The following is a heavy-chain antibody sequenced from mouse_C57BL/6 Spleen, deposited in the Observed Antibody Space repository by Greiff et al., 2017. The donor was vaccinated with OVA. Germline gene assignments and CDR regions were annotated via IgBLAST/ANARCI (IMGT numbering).Heavy chain of an antibody. V-gene: IGHV5-6*02. Sequence: EVKLVESGGDLVKPGGSLKLSCAASGFTFSSYGMSWVRQTPDKRLEWVATISSGGSYTYYPDSVKGRFTISRDNAKNTLYLQMSSLKSEDTAMYYCARLWEDYAMDYWGQGTSVTVSS. CDR1: GFTFSSYG. J-gene: IGHJ4*01. CDR3: ARLWEDYAMDY. CDR2: ISSGGSYT. D-gene: IGHD4-1*01.